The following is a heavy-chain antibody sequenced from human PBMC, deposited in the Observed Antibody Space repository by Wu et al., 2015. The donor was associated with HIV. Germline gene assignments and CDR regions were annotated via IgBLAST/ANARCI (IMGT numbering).Heavy chain of an antibody. J-gene: IGHJ3*02. D-gene: IGHD3-22*01. V-gene: IGHV1-69*05. CDR1: GGTFSSYA. Sequence: QVQLVQSGAEVKKPGSSVKVSCKASGGTFSSYAISWVRQAPGQGLEWMGGIIPIFGTANYAQKFQGRVTITTDESTSTAYMELSSLRSEDTAVYYCARSRGYYDSSGYDAFDIWGQGDNGHRLF. CDR2: IIPIFGTA. CDR3: ARSRGYYDSSGYDAFDI.